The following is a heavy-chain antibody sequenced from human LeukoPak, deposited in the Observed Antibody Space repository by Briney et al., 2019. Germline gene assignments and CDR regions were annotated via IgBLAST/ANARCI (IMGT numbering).Heavy chain of an antibody. Sequence: GGSLRLSCAASGFTFSAHGMTWVRQAPGKGLEWVSVISNSGGTTYFADSVKGRFTISRDNSKNTVYLQMNSLSAEDTAVYYCAKVLGSTWRSGMDVWGQGTTVTVSS. CDR3: AKVLGSTWRSGMDV. CDR2: ISNSGGTT. V-gene: IGHV3-23*01. CDR1: GFTFSAHG. D-gene: IGHD6-13*01. J-gene: IGHJ6*02.